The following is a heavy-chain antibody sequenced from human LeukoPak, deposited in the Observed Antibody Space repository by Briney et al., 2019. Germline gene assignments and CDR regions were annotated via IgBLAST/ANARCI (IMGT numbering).Heavy chain of an antibody. J-gene: IGHJ5*02. Sequence: GGSLRLSCAASGFTFSNYAMNWVRQAPGKGLEWVSGISGGGGSTYYADSVKGRFTISRDNSKNTLYLQMNSLRAEDTAVYYCAKMGFRGELDPWGQGTLVTVSS. CDR3: AKMGFRGELDP. V-gene: IGHV3-23*01. CDR2: ISGGGGST. D-gene: IGHD2-21*01. CDR1: GFTFSNYA.